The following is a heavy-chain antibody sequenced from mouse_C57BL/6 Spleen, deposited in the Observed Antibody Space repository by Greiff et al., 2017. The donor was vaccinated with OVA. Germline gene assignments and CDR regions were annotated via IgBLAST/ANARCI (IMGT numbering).Heavy chain of an antibody. Sequence: QVQLQQPGAELVKPGASVKLSCKASGYTFTSYWMHWVKQRPGQGLEWIGMIHPNSGSTNYNEKFKGKATLTADKSSSTAYMQLSSLTSEDSAVYVCARSGANWDEGFAYWGQGTLVTVSA. CDR1: GYTFTSYW. V-gene: IGHV1-64*01. CDR3: ARSGANWDEGFAY. J-gene: IGHJ3*01. D-gene: IGHD4-1*01. CDR2: IHPNSGST.